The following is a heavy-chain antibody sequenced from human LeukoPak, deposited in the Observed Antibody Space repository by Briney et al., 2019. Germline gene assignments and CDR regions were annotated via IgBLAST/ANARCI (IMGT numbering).Heavy chain of an antibody. CDR2: IYTSGST. V-gene: IGHV4-4*07. CDR1: GDSIVTDY. D-gene: IGHD7-27*01. J-gene: IGHJ2*01. CDR3: ASLGSSPYWYFDV. Sequence: SETLSLTCTVSGDSIVTDYWSWIRQPAGKGLEWIGRIYTSGSTKYNPSLKSRVTVSVDMSKNQFSLMLSSVTATDTAVYHCASLGSSPYWYFDVWGRGTLVTVSS.